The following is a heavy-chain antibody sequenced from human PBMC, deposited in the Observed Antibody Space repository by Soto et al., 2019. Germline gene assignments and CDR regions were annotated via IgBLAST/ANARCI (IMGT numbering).Heavy chain of an antibody. CDR1: GFTFSSYG. CDR3: AKDPTNVGVDLLYYFDY. CDR2: ISYDGSNK. Sequence: QVQLVESGGGVVQPGRSLRLSCAASGFTFSSYGMHWVRQAPGKGLEWVAVISYDGSNKYYADSVKGLFTISRDNSKKTLYLQMTSLIAEDTAVYYCAKDPTNVGVDLLYYFDYLVEVTLDTVSS. D-gene: IGHD3-3*01. J-gene: IGHJ4*02. V-gene: IGHV3-30*18.